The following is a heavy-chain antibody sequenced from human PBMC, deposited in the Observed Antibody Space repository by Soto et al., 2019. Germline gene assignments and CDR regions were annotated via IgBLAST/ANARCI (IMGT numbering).Heavy chain of an antibody. V-gene: IGHV2-5*02. Sequence: QITLKESGPTLVRPTQTLTLTCSFSGFSLKTIGVSVGWIRQPPGKALEGLALTYWDDDHRYSPSLKTRLTITKDTSENQVVLTVTNLDPVDTATYFCARSTSENFWSGPFDYWGPGIVVTVSS. D-gene: IGHD3-3*01. J-gene: IGHJ4*02. CDR1: GFSLKTIGVS. CDR3: ARSTSENFWSGPFDY. CDR2: TYWDDDH.